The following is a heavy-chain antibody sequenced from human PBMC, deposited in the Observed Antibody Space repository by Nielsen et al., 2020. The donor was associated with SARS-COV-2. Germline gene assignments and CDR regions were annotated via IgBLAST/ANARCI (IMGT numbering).Heavy chain of an antibody. J-gene: IGHJ4*02. D-gene: IGHD3/OR15-3a*01. Sequence: WIRQPPGKALEWLALIYWDDDKRYSTSLKSRLTITRDTSKNQVVLMMTHMDPVDTATYYCAHRSNIGLVGLYEYWGQGTLVTVSS. CDR2: IYWDDDK. CDR3: AHRSNIGLVGLYEY. V-gene: IGHV2-5*02.